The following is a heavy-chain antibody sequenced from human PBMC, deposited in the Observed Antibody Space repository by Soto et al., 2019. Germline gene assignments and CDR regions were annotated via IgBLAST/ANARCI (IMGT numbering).Heavy chain of an antibody. J-gene: IGHJ6*02. Sequence: GGSLRLSCAASGFTVSSNYMSWVRQAPGKGLEWVSVIYSGGSTYYADSVKGRFTISRDNSKNTLYLQMNSLRAEDTAVYYCARDRVLQTTHYYYYYGMDVWGQGTTVTVSS. V-gene: IGHV3-53*01. CDR3: ARDRVLQTTHYYYYYGMDV. CDR2: IYSGGST. CDR1: GFTVSSNY. D-gene: IGHD4-4*01.